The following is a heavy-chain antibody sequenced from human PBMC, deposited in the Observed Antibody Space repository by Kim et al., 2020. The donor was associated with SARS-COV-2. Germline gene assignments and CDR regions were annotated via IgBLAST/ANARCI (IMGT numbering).Heavy chain of an antibody. D-gene: IGHD4-4*01. J-gene: IGHJ4*02. V-gene: IGHV3-53*01. CDR3: ARSVRYSSHAPDY. Sequence: YSADSVKGRFTISRDNSKNTLYLQMNSLRAEDTAVYYCARSVRYSSHAPDYWGQGTLVTVSS.